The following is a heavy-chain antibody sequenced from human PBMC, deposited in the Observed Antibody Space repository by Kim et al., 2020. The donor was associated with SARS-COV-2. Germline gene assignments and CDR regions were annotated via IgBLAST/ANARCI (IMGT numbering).Heavy chain of an antibody. Sequence: EYAVAVKSRITINPDTSKNQFSLQLNSVTPEDTAVYYCARDFSAAAGLDYWGQGTLVTVSS. D-gene: IGHD6-13*01. CDR3: ARDFSAAAGLDY. V-gene: IGHV6-1*01. J-gene: IGHJ4*02.